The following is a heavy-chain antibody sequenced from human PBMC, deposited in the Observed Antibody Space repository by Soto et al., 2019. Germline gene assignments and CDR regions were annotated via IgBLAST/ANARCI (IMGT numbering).Heavy chain of an antibody. D-gene: IGHD3-3*01. V-gene: IGHV1-2*04. CDR2: INPNSGGT. J-gene: IGHJ4*02. CDR1: GYTFTGYY. CDR3: ARSGKRFLEWCHY. Sequence: QVQLVQSGAEVKKPGASVKVSCKASGYTFTGYYMHWVRQAPGQGLEWMGWINPNSGGTNYAQKYQGWGTMTRDTSISTAYMELSRLISDDTAVYCFARSGKRFLEWCHYWGQGTLVTVSS.